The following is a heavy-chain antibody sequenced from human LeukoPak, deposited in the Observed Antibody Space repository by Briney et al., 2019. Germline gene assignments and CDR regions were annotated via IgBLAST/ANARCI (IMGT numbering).Heavy chain of an antibody. D-gene: IGHD2-15*01. V-gene: IGHV4-59*12. CDR3: ARDGRHSSASDFDS. CDR1: GGSISSYY. CDR2: IYYSGST. J-gene: IGHJ4*02. Sequence: SETLSLTCTVSGGSISSYYWSWIRQPPGKGLEWIGYIYYSGSTNYNPSLKSRVTISVDTSKNQFSLQLNSVTPEDTAVYYCARDGRHSSASDFDSWGQGTLVTVSS.